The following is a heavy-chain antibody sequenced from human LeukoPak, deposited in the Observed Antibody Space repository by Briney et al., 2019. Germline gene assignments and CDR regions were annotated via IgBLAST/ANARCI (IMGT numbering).Heavy chain of an antibody. D-gene: IGHD6-6*01. CDR2: ISSSSSYI. V-gene: IGHV3-21*01. Sequence: GGSLRLSCAASGFTFSSYGMNWVRQAPGKGLEWASSISSSSSYIYYADSVKGRFTISRDNAKNSLYLQMNSLRAEDTDVYYCARESIAARPDYWGQGTLVTVSS. CDR3: ARESIAARPDY. CDR1: GFTFSSYG. J-gene: IGHJ4*02.